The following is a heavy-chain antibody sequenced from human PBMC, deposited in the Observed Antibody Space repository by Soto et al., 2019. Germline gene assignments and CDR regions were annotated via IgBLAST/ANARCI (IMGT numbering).Heavy chain of an antibody. CDR2: ISYDGSNK. V-gene: IGHV3-30*18. D-gene: IGHD2-15*01. CDR3: AKANDVVVVAAADY. Sequence: GGSLRLSCAASGFTFSSYGMHWVRQAPGKGLEWVAVISYDGSNKYYADSVKGRFTISRDNSKNTLYLQMNSLRAEDTAVYYCAKANDVVVVAAADYWGQGTLVTVSS. CDR1: GFTFSSYG. J-gene: IGHJ4*02.